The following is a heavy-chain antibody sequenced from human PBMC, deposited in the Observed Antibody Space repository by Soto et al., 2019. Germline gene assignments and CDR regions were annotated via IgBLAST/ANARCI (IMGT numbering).Heavy chain of an antibody. CDR3: AREIVTAGGNNYFDP. V-gene: IGHV4-61*01. Sequence: SETLSLTCNVSGGSVSSGSYYWSWIRQPPGKGLEWIGYMYYSGSTTYNPSLKSRVTISIDKSNNQFSLRLTSVTAADTAVYFCAREIVTAGGNNYFDPWGPGTLVTVSS. D-gene: IGHD2-21*02. CDR1: GGSVSSGSYY. J-gene: IGHJ5*02. CDR2: MYYSGST.